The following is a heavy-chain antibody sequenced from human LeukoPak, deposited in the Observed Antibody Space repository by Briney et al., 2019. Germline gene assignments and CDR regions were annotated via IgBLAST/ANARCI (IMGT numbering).Heavy chain of an antibody. V-gene: IGHV3-74*01. CDR2: INSDGSST. Sequence: GGSLRLSCAASGFTFIGYWMHWVRQAPGKGLVWVSRINSDGSSTTYADSVKGRFTISRDNAKNTLYLQMNSLRVDDTAVYYCIKVTAVATTGALDYWGQGTLVTVSS. J-gene: IGHJ4*02. CDR1: GFTFIGYW. CDR3: IKVTAVATTGALDY. D-gene: IGHD5-12*01.